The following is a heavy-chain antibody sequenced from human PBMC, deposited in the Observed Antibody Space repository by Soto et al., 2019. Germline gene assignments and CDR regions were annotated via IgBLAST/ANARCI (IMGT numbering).Heavy chain of an antibody. D-gene: IGHD3-9*01. CDR3: TKGAQYDILTGYYDF. CDR2: ISWNRGSL. J-gene: IGHJ4*02. CDR1: GFIFDDYA. Sequence: EVQLVESGGGLVQPGRSLRLSCAASGFIFDDYAMHWVRQAPGKGLEWVAGISWNRGSLMYVGSVKGRFTISRDNAKNSLYLLMNSLRAEDTALYYCTKGAQYDILTGYYDFWGQGTLVTVSS. V-gene: IGHV3-9*01.